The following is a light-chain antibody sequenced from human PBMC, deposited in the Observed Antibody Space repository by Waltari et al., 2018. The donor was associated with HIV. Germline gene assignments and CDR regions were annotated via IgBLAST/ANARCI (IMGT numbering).Light chain of an antibody. CDR3: SSYTSSSTRVV. Sequence: QSALTQPASVSGSAGQSITISCTGTSSDVGGYNYVSWYQQHPGTAPKLVIYDVNNRPSGVSNRFSGSKSGNTASLTISGLQAEDEADYYCSSYTSSSTRVVFGGGTKLTVL. CDR2: DVN. V-gene: IGLV2-14*03. CDR1: SSDVGGYNY. J-gene: IGLJ2*01.